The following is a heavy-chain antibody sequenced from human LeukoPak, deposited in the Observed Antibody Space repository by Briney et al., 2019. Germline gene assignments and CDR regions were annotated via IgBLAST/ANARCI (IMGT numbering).Heavy chain of an antibody. D-gene: IGHD2-2*01. J-gene: IGHJ4*02. CDR1: GGSISSSSYY. Sequence: PSETLSLTCTVSGGSISSSSYYWGWIRQPPGKGLEWIGSIYYSGSTYYNPSLKSRVTISVDTSKNQFSLKLSSVTAADTAVYYCAIQGSYQLPYWGQGTLVTVSS. CDR3: AIQGSYQLPY. CDR2: IYYSGST. V-gene: IGHV4-39*07.